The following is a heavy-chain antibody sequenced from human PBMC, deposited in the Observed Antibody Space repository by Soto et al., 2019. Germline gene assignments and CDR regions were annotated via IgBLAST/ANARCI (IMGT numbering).Heavy chain of an antibody. J-gene: IGHJ6*02. CDR2: ISYDGTEK. CDR3: ASVAGKGSHLYDGMDV. V-gene: IGHV3-30*03. CDR1: GFTFSDYG. D-gene: IGHD6-19*01. Sequence: QVQLVESGGGVVQPGRSLRLSCEVSGFTFSDYGMHWVRQAPGKGLDWVAVISYDGTEKYYADSVKGRFTISRDNSKNTLYRQMNSLRTEDTSVYYCASVAGKGSHLYDGMDVWGQGTTVTVSS.